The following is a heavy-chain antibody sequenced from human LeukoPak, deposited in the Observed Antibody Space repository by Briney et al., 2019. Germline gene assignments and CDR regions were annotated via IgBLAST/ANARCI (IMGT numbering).Heavy chain of an antibody. Sequence: SETLSLTCTVSGGSISSYYWSWLRQPAGKGLECLGVIYTTGSTNYNPSLKSRVTVSGDTSKNQFSLKLTSVTAADTAVYYCARGGHFFDVWGKGTTVTVSS. CDR1: GGSISSYY. CDR3: ARGGHFFDV. CDR2: IYTTGST. D-gene: IGHD3-16*01. J-gene: IGHJ6*03. V-gene: IGHV4-4*07.